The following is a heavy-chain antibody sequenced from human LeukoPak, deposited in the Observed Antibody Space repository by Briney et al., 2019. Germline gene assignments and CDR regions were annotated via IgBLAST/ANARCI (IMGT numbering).Heavy chain of an antibody. J-gene: IGHJ4*02. V-gene: IGHV3-23*01. CDR2: ISGSGGST. Sequence: PGGSLRLSCGASGFTFSSYAMSWVRQAPGKGLEWVSAISGSGGSTYYADSVKGRFTISRDNSRDTLYLQMNSLRAEDTAVYYCAKGYYDYVWGSYYFDYWGQGTLVTVSS. CDR1: GFTFSSYA. D-gene: IGHD3-16*01. CDR3: AKGYYDYVWGSYYFDY.